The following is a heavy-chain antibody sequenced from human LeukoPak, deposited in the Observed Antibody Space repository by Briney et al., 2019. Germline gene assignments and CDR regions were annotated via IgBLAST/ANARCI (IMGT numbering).Heavy chain of an antibody. CDR2: ISSSGTTI. V-gene: IGHV3-48*03. CDR3: ARIMITVPTSDY. J-gene: IGHJ4*02. D-gene: IGHD3-16*01. Sequence: GGSLRLSCAASGFTFSSYEMNWGLQAPGKGLECLSYISSSGTTIKYADSVKGRFTISRDNAKNSLYLQVNSLRAEDTAVYYCARIMITVPTSDYWGQGTLVTVSS. CDR1: GFTFSSYE.